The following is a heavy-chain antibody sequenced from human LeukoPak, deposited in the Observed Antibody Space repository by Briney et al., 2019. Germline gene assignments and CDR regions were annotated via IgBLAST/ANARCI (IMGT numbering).Heavy chain of an antibody. V-gene: IGHV3-11*01. D-gene: IGHD1-1*01. J-gene: IGHJ3*02. CDR2: ISSSGSTI. CDR1: GFTFSDYY. Sequence: PGGSLRLSCAASGFTFSDYYMSWIRQAPGKGLEWVSYISSSGSTIYYADSVKGRFTISRDNAKNSLYLQMNGLRAEDTAVYYCAREQVNGYDFNDAFDIWGQGTVVTVSS. CDR3: AREQVNGYDFNDAFDI.